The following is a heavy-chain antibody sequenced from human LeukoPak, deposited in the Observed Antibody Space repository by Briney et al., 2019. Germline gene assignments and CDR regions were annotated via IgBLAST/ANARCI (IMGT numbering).Heavy chain of an antibody. Sequence: GASVKVSCKVSGYTLTELSMHWVRQAPGQGLELMGWINPNSGGTNYAQKFQGRVTMTRDTSISTAYMELSRLRSDDTAVYYCARGLVCSSTSCYPAGAFDIWGQGTMVTVSS. CDR3: ARGLVCSSTSCYPAGAFDI. D-gene: IGHD2-2*01. CDR2: INPNSGGT. J-gene: IGHJ3*02. V-gene: IGHV1-2*02. CDR1: GYTLTELS.